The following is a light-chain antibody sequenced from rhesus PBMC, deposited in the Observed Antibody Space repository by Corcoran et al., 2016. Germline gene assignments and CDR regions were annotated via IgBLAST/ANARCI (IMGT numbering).Light chain of an antibody. V-gene: IGKV1-21*01. CDR3: QQYNSAPRT. J-gene: IGKJ1*01. Sequence: DIQMTQSPSSLSASVGDRVTITCRASQGIRSWLAWYKPKPGKAPKLLTYKASRLQSRVPSRFRGSGSGTDVTLTISSLQPEDVATYDCQQYNSAPRTFGQGTKVEIK. CDR1: QGIRSW. CDR2: KAS.